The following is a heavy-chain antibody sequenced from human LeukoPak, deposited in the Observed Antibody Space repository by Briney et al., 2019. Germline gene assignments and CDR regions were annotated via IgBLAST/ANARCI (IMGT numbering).Heavy chain of an antibody. CDR1: GFTFSSYE. V-gene: IGHV3-48*03. CDR3: AKWQYYVSGDDY. Sequence: LTGGSLRLSCAASGFTFSSYEMNWVRQAPGKGLEWVSYISSSGSTIYYADSVKGRFTISRDNAKNSLYLQMNSLRAEDTAIYYCAKWQYYVSGDDYWGQGILVTVSS. D-gene: IGHD3-10*01. CDR2: ISSSGSTI. J-gene: IGHJ4*02.